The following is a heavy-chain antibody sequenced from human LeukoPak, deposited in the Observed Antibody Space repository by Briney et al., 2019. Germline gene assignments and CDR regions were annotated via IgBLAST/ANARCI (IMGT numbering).Heavy chain of an antibody. Sequence: SETLSLTCTVSGGSISRSYYYWGWIRQPPGKGLEWVGSVYYSGKTFYSPSLESRLTISVDTSKNHFSLRLISVTAADTAMYYCARHEHKAVAGDTWGQGSLVTVSS. CDR2: VYYSGKT. CDR1: GGSISRSYYY. V-gene: IGHV4-39*01. D-gene: IGHD6-19*01. CDR3: ARHEHKAVAGDT. J-gene: IGHJ5*02.